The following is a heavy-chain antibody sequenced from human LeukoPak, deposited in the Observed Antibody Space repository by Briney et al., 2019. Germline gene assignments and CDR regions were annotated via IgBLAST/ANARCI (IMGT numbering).Heavy chain of an antibody. V-gene: IGHV3-33*06. CDR1: GFTFSSYG. CDR2: IWYDGSNK. J-gene: IGHJ4*02. Sequence: PGGSLRLSCAASGFTFSSYGMHWVRQAPGKGLEWVAVIWYDGSNKYYADSVKGRFTISRDNSKNTLYLQMNSLRAEDTALYYCAKRLDSSSSWYYFDYWGQGTLVTVSS. CDR3: AKRLDSSSSWYYFDY. D-gene: IGHD6-13*01.